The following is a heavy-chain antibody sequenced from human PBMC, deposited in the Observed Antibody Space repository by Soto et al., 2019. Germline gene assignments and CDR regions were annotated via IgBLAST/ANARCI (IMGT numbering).Heavy chain of an antibody. Sequence: EVQLVESGGGLVKPGGSLRLSCAASGFTFSNAWMNWVRQAPGKGLEWVGRIKRQTDGGTADYAAPVKGRFTISRDESKNTMYLQMNSLKTEDTAVYYCTTPGSGSYFTLLDYWGQGTLVTVSS. CDR3: TTPGSGSYFTLLDY. D-gene: IGHD3-10*01. J-gene: IGHJ4*02. CDR1: GFTFSNAW. V-gene: IGHV3-15*07. CDR2: IKRQTDGGTA.